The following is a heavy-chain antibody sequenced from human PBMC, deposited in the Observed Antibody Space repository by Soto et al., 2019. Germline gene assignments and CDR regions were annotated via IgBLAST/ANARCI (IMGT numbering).Heavy chain of an antibody. CDR2: ISSSSSTI. J-gene: IGHJ4*02. Sequence: GGSLRLSCAASGFTFSSYSMNWVRQAPGKGLEWVSYISSSSSTIYYADSVKGRFTISRDNAKNSLYLQMNSLRAEDTAVYYCARDDLGRELHYFDYWGQGTLVTVSS. D-gene: IGHD1-26*01. CDR3: ARDDLGRELHYFDY. V-gene: IGHV3-48*01. CDR1: GFTFSSYS.